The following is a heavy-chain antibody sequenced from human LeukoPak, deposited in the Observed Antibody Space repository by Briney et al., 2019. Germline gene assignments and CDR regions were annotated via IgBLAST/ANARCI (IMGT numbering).Heavy chain of an antibody. CDR3: TTIKRGNIFGYFDF. J-gene: IGHJ4*02. Sequence: SETLSLTCTVSGGSMTTHHWNWIRQTPGKGLEGVGWVFDSGRTKENPSLKSRVTLSADTSKNQLSLRLSSVTAADTAVYYCTTIKRGNIFGYFDFWGQGNLVTVSS. CDR1: GGSMTTHH. V-gene: IGHV4-59*11. CDR2: VFDSGRT. D-gene: IGHD5-18*01.